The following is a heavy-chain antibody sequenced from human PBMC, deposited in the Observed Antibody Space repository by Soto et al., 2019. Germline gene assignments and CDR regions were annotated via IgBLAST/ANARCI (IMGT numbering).Heavy chain of an antibody. D-gene: IGHD6-13*01. V-gene: IGHV1-69*13. J-gene: IGHJ4*02. CDR1: GGTFSSYA. CDR2: IIPIFGTA. Sequence: SVKVSCKASGGTFSSYAISWVRQAPGQGLEWMGGIIPIFGTANYAQKFQGRVTITADESTSTAYMELSSLRSEDTAVYYFARAFFLFSHDSSWPRYYFDYGGQGTLVTVSS. CDR3: ARAFFLFSHDSSWPRYYFDY.